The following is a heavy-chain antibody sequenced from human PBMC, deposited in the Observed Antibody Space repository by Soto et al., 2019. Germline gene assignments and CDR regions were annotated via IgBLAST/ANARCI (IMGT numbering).Heavy chain of an antibody. D-gene: IGHD3-3*01. Sequence: QVQLVQSGAEVKKPGASVKVSCKASGYTFTSYAIHWVRQAPGQRLEWMGWINAGNGNTKYSQKFQDRVTITRDTSGSTAHKEPGSLGSEGTAGDFRARDFGWRPDYRGQGTLVTVSS. J-gene: IGHJ4*02. CDR1: GYTFTSYA. CDR3: ARDFGWRPDY. CDR2: INAGNGNT. V-gene: IGHV1-3*01.